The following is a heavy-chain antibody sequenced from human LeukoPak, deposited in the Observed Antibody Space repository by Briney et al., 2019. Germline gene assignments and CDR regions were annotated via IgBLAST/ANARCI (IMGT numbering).Heavy chain of an antibody. J-gene: IGHJ6*03. Sequence: SQTLSLTCTVSRGSISGGSYYWSWIRQPAGKGLEWIGRIYTSGTTNYNPSLKSRVTISLDTSKNHFSLKLSSVTAADTAVYYCARGCQYQLLIFLYYYMDVWGKGTTVTISS. CDR2: IYTSGTT. D-gene: IGHD2-2*01. V-gene: IGHV4-61*02. CDR3: ARGCQYQLLIFLYYYMDV. CDR1: RGSISGGSYY.